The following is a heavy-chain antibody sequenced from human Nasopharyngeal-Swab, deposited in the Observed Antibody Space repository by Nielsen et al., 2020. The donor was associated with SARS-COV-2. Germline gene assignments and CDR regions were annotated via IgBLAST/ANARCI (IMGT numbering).Heavy chain of an antibody. V-gene: IGHV4-59*01. D-gene: IGHD3-3*01. J-gene: IGHJ3*02. CDR1: GGSISSYY. CDR2: IYYSGST. Sequence: LSCTVSGGSISSYYWSWIRQPPGKGLEWIGYIYYSGSTNYNPSLKSRVTISVDTPKNQFSLKLSSVTAADTAVYYCARVPLFHAFDIWGQGTMVTVSS. CDR3: ARVPLFHAFDI.